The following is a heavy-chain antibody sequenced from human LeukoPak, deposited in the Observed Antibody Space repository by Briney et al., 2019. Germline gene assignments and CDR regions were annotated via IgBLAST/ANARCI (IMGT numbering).Heavy chain of an antibody. D-gene: IGHD4/OR15-4a*01. CDR2: IYTSGST. CDR3: ARVKGSNDYYYYMDV. Sequence: SETLSLTCTVSGGSISSYYWSWIRQPAGKGLEWIGRIYTSGSTNYNPSLKSRVTMSVDASKNQFSLKLRSVTAANAAVYDCARVKGSNDYYYYMDVWGKGTTVTVSS. CDR1: GGSISSYY. V-gene: IGHV4-4*07. J-gene: IGHJ6*03.